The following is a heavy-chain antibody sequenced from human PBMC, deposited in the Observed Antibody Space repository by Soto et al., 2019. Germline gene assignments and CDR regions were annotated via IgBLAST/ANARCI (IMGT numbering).Heavy chain of an antibody. CDR3: ARDRARITGTTFDI. J-gene: IGHJ3*02. CDR2: ISSSSSYI. CDR1: GFTFSSYS. Sequence: EVQLVESGGGLVKPGGSLRLSCAASGFTFSSYSMNWVRQAPGKGLEWVSSISSSSSYIYYADSVKGQLTISRHNAKNSLYLQMNSLRAEDTAVYYCARDRARITGTTFDIWGQGTMVTVSS. D-gene: IGHD1-7*01. V-gene: IGHV3-21*01.